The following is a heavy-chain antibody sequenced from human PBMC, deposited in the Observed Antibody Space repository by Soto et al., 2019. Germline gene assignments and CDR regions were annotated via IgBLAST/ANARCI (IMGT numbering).Heavy chain of an antibody. CDR3: ARDGYYDSSGYRSDFDY. D-gene: IGHD3-22*01. V-gene: IGHV1-46*01. Sequence: VHQYPRKGLEWMGIINPSGGSTSYAQKFQGRVTMTRDTSTSTVYMELSSLRSDDTAVYYCARDGYYDSSGYRSDFDYWGQGTLVTVSS. CDR2: INPSGGST. J-gene: IGHJ4*02.